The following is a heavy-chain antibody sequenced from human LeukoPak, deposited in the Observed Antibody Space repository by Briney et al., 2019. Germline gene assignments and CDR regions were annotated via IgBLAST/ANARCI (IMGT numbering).Heavy chain of an antibody. CDR3: AKALCAYSYDY. CDR2: IYSGGGT. D-gene: IGHD5-18*01. V-gene: IGHV3-23*01. CDR1: GFTFSSYA. J-gene: IGHJ4*02. Sequence: GGSLRLSCAASGFTFSSYAMSWVRQAPGKGLEWVSVIYSGGGTDYADSVKGRFTISRDISKNTLYLQLNSLRVEDTAVYYCAKALCAYSYDYWGQGALVTVSS.